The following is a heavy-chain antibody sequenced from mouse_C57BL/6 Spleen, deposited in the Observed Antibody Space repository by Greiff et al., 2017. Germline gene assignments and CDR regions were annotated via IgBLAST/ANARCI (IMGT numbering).Heavy chain of an antibody. J-gene: IGHJ3*01. CDR1: GYSFTGYY. Sequence: VQLQQSGPELVNPGASVKISCKASGYSFTGYYMNWVKQSPEKSLEWIGEINPSTGGTTYNQKFKAKATLTVDKSSSTAYMQLKSLTSEDSAVYYCARSYGNYLAWFAYWGQGTLVTVSA. CDR2: INPSTGGT. V-gene: IGHV1-42*01. D-gene: IGHD2-1*01. CDR3: ARSYGNYLAWFAY.